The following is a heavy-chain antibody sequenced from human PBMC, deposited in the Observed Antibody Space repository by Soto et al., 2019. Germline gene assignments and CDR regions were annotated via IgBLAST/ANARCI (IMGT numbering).Heavy chain of an antibody. V-gene: IGHV3-48*01. Sequence: EVRLVESGGGLVQPGGSLRLSCAASGFTFSSYSMNWVRQAPGKGLEWVSYISSSGSTIYYADSVKGRFTISRDSAKNSLYLHMNSLRAAGTAVYYCAREGGMDVWGQATMVTVSS. CDR1: GFTFSSYS. J-gene: IGHJ6*02. CDR2: ISSSGSTI. CDR3: AREGGMDV.